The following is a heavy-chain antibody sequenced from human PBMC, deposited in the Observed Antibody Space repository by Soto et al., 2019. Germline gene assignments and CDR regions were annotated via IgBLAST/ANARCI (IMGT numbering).Heavy chain of an antibody. V-gene: IGHV1-18*01. D-gene: IGHD4-17*01. CDR1: GYTFTSYG. Sequence: ASVKVSFKASGYTFTSYGISWVRQAPGQGLEWMGWISAYNGNTNYAQKLQGRVTMTTDTSTSTGYMELRSLRSDDTAVYDCARSLGDYDAFDIWGQGXMVTV. CDR3: ARSLGDYDAFDI. CDR2: ISAYNGNT. J-gene: IGHJ3*02.